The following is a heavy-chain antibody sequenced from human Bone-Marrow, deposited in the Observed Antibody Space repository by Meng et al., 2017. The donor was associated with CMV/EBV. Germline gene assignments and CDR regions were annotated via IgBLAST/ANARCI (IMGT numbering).Heavy chain of an antibody. D-gene: IGHD2-21*02. CDR1: GFTFSSYA. V-gene: IGHV3-48*04. Sequence: GESLKISCAASGFTFSSYAMHWVRQAPGKGLEWVSYISSSGSTIYYADSVKGRFTISRDNAKNSLYLQMNSLRAEDTAVYYCARDGVTAKYYYSGMDVWGQGTTVTVSS. J-gene: IGHJ6*02. CDR3: ARDGVTAKYYYSGMDV. CDR2: ISSSGSTI.